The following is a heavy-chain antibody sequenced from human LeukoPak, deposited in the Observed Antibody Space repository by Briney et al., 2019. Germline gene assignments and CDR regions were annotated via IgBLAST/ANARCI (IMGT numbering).Heavy chain of an antibody. CDR1: GGSISSYY. V-gene: IGHV4-59*08. CDR3: ARHNRCSYGYVDY. D-gene: IGHD5-18*01. J-gene: IGHJ4*02. CDR2: IYYSGST. Sequence: SETLSLTCTVSGGSISSYYWSWIRQPPGKGLEWIGYIYYSGSTNYNPSPKSRVTISVDTSKNQFSLKLSSVTAADTAVYYCARHNRCSYGYVDYWGQGTLVTVSS.